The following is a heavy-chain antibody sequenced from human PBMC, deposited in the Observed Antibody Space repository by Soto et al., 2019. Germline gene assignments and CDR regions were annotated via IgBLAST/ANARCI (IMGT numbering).Heavy chain of an antibody. Sequence: GGSLRLSCAASGFTFSSYGMHWVRQAPGKGLEWVAVIWYDGSNKYYADSVKGRFTISRDNSKNTLYLQMNSLRAEDTAVYYCARDYSSWSTNWFDPWGQGTLVTVSS. J-gene: IGHJ5*02. V-gene: IGHV3-33*01. CDR2: IWYDGSNK. CDR1: GFTFSSYG. CDR3: ARDYSSWSTNWFDP. D-gene: IGHD6-13*01.